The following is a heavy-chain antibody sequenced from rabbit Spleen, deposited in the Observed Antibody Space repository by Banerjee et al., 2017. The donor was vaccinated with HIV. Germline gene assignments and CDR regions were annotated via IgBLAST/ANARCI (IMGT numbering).Heavy chain of an antibody. CDR1: GFSFSSSYY. D-gene: IGHD2-1*01. V-gene: IGHV1S40*01. J-gene: IGHJ4*01. CDR2: IYGDSSGST. CDR3: ARGSAAMTMVITGYYLNL. Sequence: QSLEESGGDLVKPGASLTLTCTASGFSFSSSYYMCWVRQAPGKGLESIACIYGDSSGSTWYASWAKGRFTISKTSSTTVTLQMTSLTAADTATYFCARGSAAMTMVITGYYLNLWGQGTLVTVS.